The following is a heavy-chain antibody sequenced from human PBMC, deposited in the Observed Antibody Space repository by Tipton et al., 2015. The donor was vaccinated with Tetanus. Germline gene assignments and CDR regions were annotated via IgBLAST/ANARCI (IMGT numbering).Heavy chain of an antibody. CDR2: ITADGGGT. CDR3: TKDLSPNGGCDL. D-gene: IGHD2-8*01. V-gene: IGHV3-23*01. CDR1: GFPFSSYA. J-gene: IGHJ2*01. Sequence: SLRLSCAASGFPFSSYALIWVRQAPGKGLEWVSSITADGGGTYYADSVKGRFTISRDNSRNMVYLQMNSLRADDTAVYFCTKDLSPNGGCDLWGRGTRVTVSS.